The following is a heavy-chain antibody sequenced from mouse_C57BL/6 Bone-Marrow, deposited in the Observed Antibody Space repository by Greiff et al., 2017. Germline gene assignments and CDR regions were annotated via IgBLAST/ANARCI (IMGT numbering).Heavy chain of an antibody. Sequence: VQLQQSGPGLVAPSQRLSITCTVSGFSLTSYAISWVRQPPGKGLEWLGVIWTGGGTNYNSALKSRLSISKDNSKSQVFLKMNSLQTDDTARYYCARVEEFYYGSSYGYFDVWGTGTTVTVSS. D-gene: IGHD1-1*01. CDR2: IWTGGGT. CDR3: ARVEEFYYGSSYGYFDV. V-gene: IGHV2-9-1*01. CDR1: GFSLTSYA. J-gene: IGHJ1*03.